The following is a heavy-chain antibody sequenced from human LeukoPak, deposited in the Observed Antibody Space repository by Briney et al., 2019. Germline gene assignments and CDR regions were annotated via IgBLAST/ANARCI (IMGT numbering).Heavy chain of an antibody. J-gene: IGHJ4*02. V-gene: IGHV3-48*02. Sequence: PGGSLRLSCAASGFTFSSYSMNWVRQAPGKGLEWVSYISSSSSTIYYADSVKGRFTISRDNAKNSLYLQVNSLRDEDTAVYYCARDPAATSSSSWYLGVRYYFDYWGQGTLVTVSS. CDR1: GFTFSSYS. CDR2: ISSSSSTI. CDR3: ARDPAATSSSSWYLGVRYYFDY. D-gene: IGHD6-13*01.